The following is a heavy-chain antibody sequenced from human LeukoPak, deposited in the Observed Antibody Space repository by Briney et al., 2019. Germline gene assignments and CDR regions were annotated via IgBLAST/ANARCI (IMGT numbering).Heavy chain of an antibody. CDR3: ARAMTDNYYYGMDV. CDR1: GFTFSNFA. Sequence: GSLRLSCAASGFTFSNFAITWVRQAPGKGLEWVSSIVGSSSTYYADSLKGRFTISRDNAKNSLYLQMNSLRAEDTAFYYCARAMTDNYYYGMDVWGQGTTVTVSS. J-gene: IGHJ6*02. V-gene: IGHV3-21*04. D-gene: IGHD2-21*02. CDR2: IVGSSST.